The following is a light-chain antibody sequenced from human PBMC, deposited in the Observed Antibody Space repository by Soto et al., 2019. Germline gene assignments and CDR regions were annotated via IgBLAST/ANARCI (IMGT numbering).Light chain of an antibody. CDR3: QQINSYPVT. CDR2: SAS. V-gene: IGKV1-9*01. J-gene: IGKJ4*01. CDR1: QDISSY. Sequence: DIQLTQSPAFLYTSVGDKVTITCRASQDISSYLAWYQQKPGKAPNLLVYSASTLQSGVPSWFLSSGSGTELTLTISSLQPEDFATYFCQQINSYPVTFGGGTKVEIE.